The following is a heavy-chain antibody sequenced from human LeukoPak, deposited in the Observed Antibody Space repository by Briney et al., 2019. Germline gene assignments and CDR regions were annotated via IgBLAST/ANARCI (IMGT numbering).Heavy chain of an antibody. J-gene: IGHJ5*02. CDR2: ICYSGGT. CDR1: GGSISSSGYY. CDR3: ARHEYSGSYYGLSWFDP. Sequence: PSETLSLTCTVSGGSISSSGYYWGWIRQPPGKGLEWIASICYSGGTYYSASLKSRVTISVDTSKNQLSLKLSSLTAADTAVYYCARHEYSGSYYGLSWFDPWGQGTLVTVSS. D-gene: IGHD1-26*01. V-gene: IGHV4-39*01.